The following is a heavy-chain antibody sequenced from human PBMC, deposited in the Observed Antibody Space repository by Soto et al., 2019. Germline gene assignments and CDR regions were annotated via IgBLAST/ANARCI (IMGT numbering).Heavy chain of an antibody. V-gene: IGHV2-5*02. J-gene: IGHJ5*02. CDR3: AHSLGYCSGGSCYGWFDP. CDR2: IYWDDDK. D-gene: IGHD2-15*01. Sequence: QITLKEPGPTLVKPTQTLTLTCTFSGFSLSTSGVGVGWIRQPPGKALEWLALIYWDDDKRYSPSLKSRLTITKDTSKNQVVLTMTNMDPVDTATYYCAHSLGYCSGGSCYGWFDPWGQGTLVTVSS. CDR1: GFSLSTSGVG.